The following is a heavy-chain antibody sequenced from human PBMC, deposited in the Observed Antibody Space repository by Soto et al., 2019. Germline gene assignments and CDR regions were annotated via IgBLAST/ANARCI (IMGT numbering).Heavy chain of an antibody. D-gene: IGHD6-13*01. J-gene: IGHJ3*02. CDR2: ISSSSSYI. Sequence: GGSLRLSCAASGFTFSSYNMNWVRQAPGKGLEWVSSISSSSSYIYYADSVKGRFTISRDNAKNSLYLQMNSLRAEDTAVYYCATKPGYSSSWQSDAFDIWGQGTMVTVSS. CDR3: ATKPGYSSSWQSDAFDI. V-gene: IGHV3-21*01. CDR1: GFTFSSYN.